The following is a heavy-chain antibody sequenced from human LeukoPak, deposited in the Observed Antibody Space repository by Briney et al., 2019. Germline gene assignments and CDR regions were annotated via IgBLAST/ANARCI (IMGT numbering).Heavy chain of an antibody. Sequence: GGSLSLSCAASGFTLTTYGMNWVRQAPGKGLEWVAFIRYDGSYKYYADSVKGRFTISRDNSNLTLCLQMISLRPEDTAVYYCAKADRSYCTTTSCSLDYWGQGTLVTVSS. J-gene: IGHJ4*02. CDR3: AKADRSYCTTTSCSLDY. CDR2: IRYDGSYK. V-gene: IGHV3-30*02. D-gene: IGHD2-2*01. CDR1: GFTLTTYG.